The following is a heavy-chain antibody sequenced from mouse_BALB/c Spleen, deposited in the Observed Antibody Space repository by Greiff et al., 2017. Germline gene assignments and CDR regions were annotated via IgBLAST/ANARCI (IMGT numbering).Heavy chain of an antibody. CDR3: ARGRSYYFDY. V-gene: IGHV5-4*02. CDR2: ISDGGSYT. CDR1: GFTFSDYY. J-gene: IGHJ2*01. Sequence: EVKLVDSGGGLVKPGGSLKLSCAASGFTFSDYYMYWVRQTPEKRLEWVATISDGGSYTYYPDSVKGRFTISRDNAKNNLYLQMSSLKSEDTAMYYCARGRSYYFDYWGQGTTLTVSS.